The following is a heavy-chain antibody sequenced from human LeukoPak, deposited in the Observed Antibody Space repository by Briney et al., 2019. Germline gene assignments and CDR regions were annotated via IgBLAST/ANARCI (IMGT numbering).Heavy chain of an antibody. J-gene: IGHJ5*02. Sequence: GRSLRLSWAASGFTFSSYAMSWVRQAPGKGLKWVSAISDSGGNPYYADSVEGRFTISRDNSKNTLYLHMDSLRAEDTALYYCTKIDYTINAWGQGTLVTVSS. CDR3: TKIDYTINA. D-gene: IGHD3-3*01. CDR2: ISDSGGNP. V-gene: IGHV3-23*01. CDR1: GFTFSSYA.